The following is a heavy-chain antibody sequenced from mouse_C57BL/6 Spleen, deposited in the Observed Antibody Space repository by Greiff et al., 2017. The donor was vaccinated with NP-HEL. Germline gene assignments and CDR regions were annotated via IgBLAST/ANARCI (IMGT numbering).Heavy chain of an antibody. Sequence: DVKLVESGGGLVQPGGSLSLSCAASGFTFTDYYMSWVRQPPGKALEWLGFIRNKANGYTTEYSASVKGRFTISRDNSQSILYLQMNALRAEDSATYYCARYPSLGYFDYWGQGTTLTVSS. CDR1: GFTFTDYY. CDR2: IRNKANGYTT. CDR3: ARYPSLGYFDY. J-gene: IGHJ2*01. D-gene: IGHD4-1*01. V-gene: IGHV7-3*01.